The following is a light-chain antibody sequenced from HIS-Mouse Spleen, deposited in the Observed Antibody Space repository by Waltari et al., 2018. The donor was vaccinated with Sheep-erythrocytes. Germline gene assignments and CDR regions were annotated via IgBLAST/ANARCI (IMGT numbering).Light chain of an antibody. J-gene: IGLJ1*01. Sequence: QSALTQPRSVSGSPGQSVTISFTGTSSDVGGYNYVSWYQQHPGKAPKLMIYDVSKRPTGVPGRFSGSKSGNPASLTISGLQAEDEADYYCCSYAGSYNHVFATGTKVTVL. CDR3: CSYAGSYNHV. CDR2: DVS. CDR1: SSDVGGYNY. V-gene: IGLV2-11*01.